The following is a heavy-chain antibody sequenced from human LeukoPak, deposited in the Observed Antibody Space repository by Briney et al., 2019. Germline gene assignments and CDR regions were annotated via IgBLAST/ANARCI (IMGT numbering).Heavy chain of an antibody. D-gene: IGHD6-13*01. Sequence: PSETLSLTCTVSGGSISSYYWSWIRQPPGKGLEWIGYIYYSGSTNHNPSLKSRVTISVDTSKNQFSLKLSSVTAADTAVYYCARANSSSYYMDVWGKGTTVTVSS. CDR1: GGSISSYY. V-gene: IGHV4-59*01. CDR3: ARANSSSYYMDV. CDR2: IYYSGST. J-gene: IGHJ6*03.